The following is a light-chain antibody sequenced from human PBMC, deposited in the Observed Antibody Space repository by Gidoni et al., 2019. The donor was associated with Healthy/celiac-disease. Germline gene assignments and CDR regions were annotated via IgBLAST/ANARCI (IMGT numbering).Light chain of an antibody. CDR1: QSVSSY. Sequence: IVFTQSPATLSLSPGDRATLSCRASQSVSSYLAWYQQKPGKAPRLLIYDASNRETGVPTRFSGSGSGTEFTLTISSLEPEDFAIYYCQQRSNWPWTFGQGTKVEIK. CDR2: DAS. CDR3: QQRSNWPWT. J-gene: IGKJ1*01. V-gene: IGKV3-11*01.